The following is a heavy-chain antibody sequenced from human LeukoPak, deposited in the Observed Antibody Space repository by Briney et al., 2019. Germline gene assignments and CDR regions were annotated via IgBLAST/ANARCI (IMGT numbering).Heavy chain of an antibody. CDR2: IKSKTDGGTT. CDR1: GFTFSNAW. D-gene: IGHD6-19*01. V-gene: IGHV3-15*01. J-gene: IGHJ4*02. Sequence: PGGSLRLSCAASGFTFSNAWMSWVRQAPGKGLEWVGRIKSKTDGGTTDYAATVKGRFTISRDDSKNTLYLQMNSLKTEDTAVYYCTTDVQWLVLGDFDYWGRGTLVTVSS. CDR3: TTDVQWLVLGDFDY.